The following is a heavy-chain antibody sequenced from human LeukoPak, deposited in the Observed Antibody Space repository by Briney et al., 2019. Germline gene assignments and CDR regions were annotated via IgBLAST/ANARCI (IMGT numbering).Heavy chain of an antibody. CDR2: IYYSGST. CDR3: ARFTPGDYDILTGYYMGYYFDY. J-gene: IGHJ4*02. D-gene: IGHD3-9*01. CDR1: GGSISSSSYY. Sequence: PSETLSLTCTVSGGSISSSSYYWGWIRQPPGKGLEWIGSIYYSGSTYYNPSLKSRVTISVDTSKNQFSLKLSSVTAADTAVYYCARFTPGDYDILTGYYMGYYFDYWGQGTLVTVSS. V-gene: IGHV4-39*07.